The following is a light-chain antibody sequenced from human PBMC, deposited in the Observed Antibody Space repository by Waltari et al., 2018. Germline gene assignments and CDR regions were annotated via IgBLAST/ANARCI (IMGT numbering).Light chain of an antibody. Sequence: SYELTQPPSVSVSPGQTAMITCSGDALPKTYAFWYQQKSGQAPVLIIYDDNKRPSGIPERFSGSSSGTMATLTISGAQVEDEADYYCYSTDSTGNHVVFGGGTKLTVL. CDR2: DDN. V-gene: IGLV3-10*01. J-gene: IGLJ2*01. CDR3: YSTDSTGNHVV. CDR1: ALPKTY.